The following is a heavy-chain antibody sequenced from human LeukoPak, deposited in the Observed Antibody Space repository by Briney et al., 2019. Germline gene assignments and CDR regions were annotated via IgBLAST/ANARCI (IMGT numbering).Heavy chain of an antibody. V-gene: IGHV3-48*04. D-gene: IGHD4-17*01. CDR3: ARDLNYGDYIGRYYYGMDV. Sequence: GGSLRLSCAASGFTFSSYSMNWVRQAPGKGLEWVSYISSSSTIYYADSVKGRFTISRDNAKNTLYLQMNSLRAEDTAVYYCARDLNYGDYIGRYYYGMDVWGQGTTVTVSS. CDR2: ISSSSTI. CDR1: GFTFSSYS. J-gene: IGHJ6*02.